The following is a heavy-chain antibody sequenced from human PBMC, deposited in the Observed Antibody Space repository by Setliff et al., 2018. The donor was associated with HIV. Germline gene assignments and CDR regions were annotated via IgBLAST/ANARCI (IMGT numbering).Heavy chain of an antibody. CDR1: GFTFSHYH. J-gene: IGHJ4*02. V-gene: IGHV3-48*01. Sequence: PGGSLRLSCAASGFTFSHYHMNWVRQAPGKGLEWVSYISSSSGTIYYAPSMKGRFTISRDNAKNSLDLQMISLRPEDTAVYYCAVLWPFDYWGLGTLVTVSS. CDR3: AVLWPFDY. D-gene: IGHD3-10*01. CDR2: ISSSSGTI.